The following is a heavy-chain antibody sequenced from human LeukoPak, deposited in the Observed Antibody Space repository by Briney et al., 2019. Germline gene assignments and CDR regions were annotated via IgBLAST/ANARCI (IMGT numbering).Heavy chain of an antibody. D-gene: IGHD3-9*01. J-gene: IGHJ4*02. CDR3: VKENGRYPEPYYFDY. Sequence: GRSLRLSCAASGFTFSSYGMHWVRQAPGKGLEWVAVISYDGSNKYYADSVKGRFTISRDNSKNTLYLQMSSLRPEDTAVYYCVKENGRYPEPYYFDYWGQGTLVTVSS. V-gene: IGHV3-30*18. CDR1: GFTFSSYG. CDR2: ISYDGSNK.